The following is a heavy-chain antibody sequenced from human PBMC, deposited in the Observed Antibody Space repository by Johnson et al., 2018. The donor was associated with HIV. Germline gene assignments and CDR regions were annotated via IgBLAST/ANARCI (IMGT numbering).Heavy chain of an antibody. Sequence: VRLVESGGGLIQPGGSLRLSCAASGFTVSSNYMSWVRQAPGKGLEWVSAISGSGTKPHYADSVKGRFTISRDNSKNTLYLQMNSLRAEDTAVYYCAREQVTLWFRASGAAFNIWGQGTMVTVSS. CDR3: AREQVTLWFRASGAAFNI. V-gene: IGHV3-53*01. D-gene: IGHD3-10*01. CDR1: GFTVSSNY. CDR2: ISGSGTKP. J-gene: IGHJ3*02.